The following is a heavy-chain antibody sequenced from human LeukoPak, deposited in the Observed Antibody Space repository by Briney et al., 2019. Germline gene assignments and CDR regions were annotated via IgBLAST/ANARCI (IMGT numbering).Heavy chain of an antibody. V-gene: IGHV1-69*13. CDR3: AGGGYGSGSYLDYYYGMDV. Sequence: SVKVSCKASGGTFSSYAISWVRQAPGQGLEWMGGIIPIFGTANYAQKFQGRVTITADESTSTAYMELSSLRSEDTAVYYCAGGGYGSGSYLDYYYGMDVWGKGTTVTVSS. CDR1: GGTFSSYA. CDR2: IIPIFGTA. D-gene: IGHD3-10*01. J-gene: IGHJ6*04.